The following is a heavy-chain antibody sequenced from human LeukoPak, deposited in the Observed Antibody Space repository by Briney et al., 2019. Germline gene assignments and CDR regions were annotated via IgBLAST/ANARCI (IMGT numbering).Heavy chain of an antibody. CDR3: AKLRDYYDSSGYXXY. D-gene: IGHD3-22*01. J-gene: IGHJ4*02. CDR1: GYTFTGYC. CDR2: INPNSGGT. V-gene: IGHV1-2*02. Sequence: ASVKVSCKASGYTFTGYCMHWVRQAPGQGLEWMGWINPNSGGTNYAQKFQGRVTMTRDTSISTAYMELSRLRSDDTAVYYCAKLRDYYDSSGYXXYWGXXTLVTVSS.